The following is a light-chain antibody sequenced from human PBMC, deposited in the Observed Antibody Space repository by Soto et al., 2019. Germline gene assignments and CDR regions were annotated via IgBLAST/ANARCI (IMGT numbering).Light chain of an antibody. CDR2: DNN. Sequence: QSVLTQPPSVSGAPGQRVTISCTGSSSSIGAGYDVHWYQQLPGTAPKLLIYDNNNRPSGVPDRFSGSQSGTSASLAITGLQAEDEADYYCPSYDSSLSGMFFGGGTKLTVL. CDR3: PSYDSSLSGMF. J-gene: IGLJ2*01. V-gene: IGLV1-40*01. CDR1: SSSIGAGYD.